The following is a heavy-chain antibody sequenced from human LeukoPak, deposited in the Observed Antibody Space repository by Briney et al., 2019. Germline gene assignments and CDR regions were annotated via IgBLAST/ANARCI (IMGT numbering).Heavy chain of an antibody. V-gene: IGHV4-34*01. CDR3: ARVTSSFYYGMDV. Sequence: PSETLSLTCAVYGGSFSSYYWTWIRQPPGKGLEWIGEITHSGSTNYNPSLKSRVTISVDASKNQFSLNLSSVTAADTAVYYCARVTSSFYYGMDVWGQGTTVTVSS. CDR1: GGSFSSYY. CDR2: ITHSGST. J-gene: IGHJ6*02. D-gene: IGHD6-6*01.